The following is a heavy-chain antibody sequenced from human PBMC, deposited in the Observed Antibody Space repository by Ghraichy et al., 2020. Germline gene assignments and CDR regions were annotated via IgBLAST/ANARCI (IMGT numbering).Heavy chain of an antibody. CDR3: VRYYHERPFEY. CDR2: ISAYTSNT. V-gene: IGHV1-18*04. D-gene: IGHD1-26*01. CDR1: GYTFSTYG. Sequence: ASVKVSCKASGYTFSTYGFSWVRQAPGQGLEWMGSISAYTSNTNYAQKVRGRVTITTDSSTDTAYMELRSLRSDDTATYYCVRYYHERPFEYWGQGTLVTVSS. J-gene: IGHJ4*02.